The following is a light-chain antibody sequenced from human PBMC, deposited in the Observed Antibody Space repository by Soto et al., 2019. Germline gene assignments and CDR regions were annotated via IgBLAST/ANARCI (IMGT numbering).Light chain of an antibody. V-gene: IGKV1-5*03. CDR1: QSVSRW. Sequence: DIQLTQSPSTLSASVGDRVTITCRASQSVSRWLAWYQQKPGKPPRLLIYATRDLENGVPERFSGSGSGTEFTLAINSLQPDDFGTYYCQQYSNSTTFGKGTRLELK. J-gene: IGKJ2*01. CDR2: ATR. CDR3: QQYSNSTT.